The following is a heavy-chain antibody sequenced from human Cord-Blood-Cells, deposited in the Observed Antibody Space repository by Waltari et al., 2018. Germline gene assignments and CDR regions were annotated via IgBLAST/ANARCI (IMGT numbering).Heavy chain of an antibody. D-gene: IGHD3-10*01. Sequence: QLQLQESGPGLVKPSETLSLTCTVSGGSISSSRSYWGWIREPPGQGLEWIGSIYYSERTYYNPSLKSRVTISVDTSKNQFSLKLSSVTAADTAVYYCARHVRTYRGFGELYYFDYWGQGTLVTVSS. V-gene: IGHV4-39*01. CDR2: IYYSERT. CDR3: ARHVRTYRGFGELYYFDY. CDR1: GGSISSSRSY. J-gene: IGHJ4*02.